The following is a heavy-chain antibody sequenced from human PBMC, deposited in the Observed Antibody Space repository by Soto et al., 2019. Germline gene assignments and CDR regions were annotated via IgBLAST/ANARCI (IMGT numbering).Heavy chain of an antibody. CDR2: ISGSGGST. J-gene: IGHJ5*02. V-gene: IGHV3-23*01. CDR3: AKDPYDILTGYYNVRWFDP. CDR1: GFTFSSYA. D-gene: IGHD3-9*01. Sequence: EVQLLESGGGLVQPGGSLRLSCAASGFTFSSYAMSWVRQAPGKGLEWVSAISGSGGSTYYADSVKGRFTISRDNSKNTLYLQMNGLRAEDTAVYYCAKDPYDILTGYYNVRWFDPWGQGTLVTVSS.